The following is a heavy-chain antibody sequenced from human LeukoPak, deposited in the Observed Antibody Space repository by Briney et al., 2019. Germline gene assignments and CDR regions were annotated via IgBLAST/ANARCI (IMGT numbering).Heavy chain of an antibody. CDR3: ARSYGSGRRDAFDI. CDR2: INPNSGGT. Sequence: ASVKVSCKASGCSFTDYYIHWVRQAPGQGLQWMGYINPNSGGTNSAHKSQGRVTMTRDTSISTAYMDLTRLSSDDTAVYYCARSYGSGRRDAFDIWGQGTMVTVSS. V-gene: IGHV1-2*02. D-gene: IGHD3-10*01. CDR1: GCSFTDYY. J-gene: IGHJ3*02.